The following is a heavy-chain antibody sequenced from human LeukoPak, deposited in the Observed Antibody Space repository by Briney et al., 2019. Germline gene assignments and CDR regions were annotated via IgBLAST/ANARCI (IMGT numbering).Heavy chain of an antibody. CDR2: ISGSGGST. V-gene: IGHV3-23*01. J-gene: IGHJ4*02. CDR1: GFTLSSYA. Sequence: GGSLRLSCAASGFTLSSYAMSWVRQAPGKGLEWVSAISGSGGSTYYADSVKGRFTISRDKSKNTLYLQMNSLRAEDTAVYYCAKVDSSSWIYYFDYWGQGTLVTVSS. CDR3: AKVDSSSWIYYFDY. D-gene: IGHD6-13*01.